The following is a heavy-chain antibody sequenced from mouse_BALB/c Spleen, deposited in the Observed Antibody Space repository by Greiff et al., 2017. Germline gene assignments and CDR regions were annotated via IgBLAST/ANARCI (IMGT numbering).Heavy chain of an antibody. D-gene: IGHD1-1*01. CDR2: IDPENGDT. Sequence: EVQLQQSGAELVRSGASVKLSCTASGFNITDYYMHWVKQRPEQGLEWIGWIDPENGDTEYAPKFQGKATMTADTSSNTAYLQLSSLTSEDTAVYYCNAGSGVGGDYWGQGTTLTVSS. CDR3: NAGSGVGGDY. CDR1: GFNITDYY. J-gene: IGHJ2*01. V-gene: IGHV14-4*02.